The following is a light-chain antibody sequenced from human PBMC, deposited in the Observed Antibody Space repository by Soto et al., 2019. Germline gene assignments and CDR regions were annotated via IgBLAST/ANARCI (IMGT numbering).Light chain of an antibody. Sequence: QSALTQPASVSGSPGQSITISCTGTSSDVGGYNYVSWYQQHPGKAPKLMIYEVSNRPSGVSNRFSGSKSGNTASLTISGLQAEEEADYYCSSYTSSSPGVFGTGTKLTVL. CDR1: SSDVGGYNY. J-gene: IGLJ1*01. CDR2: EVS. CDR3: SSYTSSSPGV. V-gene: IGLV2-14*01.